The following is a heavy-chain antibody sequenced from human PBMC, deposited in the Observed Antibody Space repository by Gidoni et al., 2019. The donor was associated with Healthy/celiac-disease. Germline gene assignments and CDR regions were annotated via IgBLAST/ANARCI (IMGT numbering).Heavy chain of an antibody. V-gene: IGHV4-59*08. CDR1: GSISSYY. Sequence: QVQLQESGPGLVKPGGSISSYYWSWIRQPPGKGLEWFGYIYYSGSTNYNPSLKIRVTISVDTSKNQFSLKLRSVTAADTAVYYCASLRGYSLGAFDIWGQGTMVTVSS. CDR2: IYYSGST. D-gene: IGHD5-18*01. CDR3: ASLRGYSLGAFDI. J-gene: IGHJ3*02.